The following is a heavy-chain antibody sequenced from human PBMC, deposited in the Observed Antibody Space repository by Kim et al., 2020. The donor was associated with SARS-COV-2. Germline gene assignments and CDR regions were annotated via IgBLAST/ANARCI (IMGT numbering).Heavy chain of an antibody. CDR3: ARVGLLDSSGYQYYYYGMDV. Sequence: GGSLRLSCAASGFTFSSYWMHWVRQAPGKGLVWVSRINSDGSSTSYADSVKGRFTISRDNAKNTLYLQMNSLRAEDTAVYYCARVGLLDSSGYQYYYYGMDVWGQGTTVTVSS. CDR1: GFTFSSYW. V-gene: IGHV3-74*01. CDR2: INSDGSST. J-gene: IGHJ6*02. D-gene: IGHD3-22*01.